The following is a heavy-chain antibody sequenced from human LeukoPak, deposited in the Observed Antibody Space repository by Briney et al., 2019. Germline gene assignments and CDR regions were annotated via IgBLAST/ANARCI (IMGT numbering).Heavy chain of an antibody. CDR1: GFTFSSSA. CDR3: ATVHFGYFTF. J-gene: IGHJ4*02. V-gene: IGHV3-48*01. Sequence: GGSLRLSCAASGFTFSSSAMSWVRQAPGKGLEWVSHISDNGRTKYYANSVQGRFTVSRDNAKNSLYLQMNSLRADDTAVYYCATVHFGYFTFWGQGTLVTVSS. CDR2: ISDNGRTK. D-gene: IGHD3-3*01.